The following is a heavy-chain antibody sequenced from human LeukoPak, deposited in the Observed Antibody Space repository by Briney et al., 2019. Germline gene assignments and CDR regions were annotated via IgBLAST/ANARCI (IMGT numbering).Heavy chain of an antibody. CDR3: ARSSPNIVVVVAASSFDY. Sequence: SETLSLTCTVSGGSISSSSYYWGWIRQPPGKGLEWIGSIYYSGSTYYNPSLKSRVTISVDTSKNQFSLKLSSVTAADTAVYYCARSSPNIVVVVAASSFDYWGQGTLVTVSS. CDR1: GGSISSSSYY. CDR2: IYYSGST. V-gene: IGHV4-39*01. J-gene: IGHJ4*02. D-gene: IGHD2-15*01.